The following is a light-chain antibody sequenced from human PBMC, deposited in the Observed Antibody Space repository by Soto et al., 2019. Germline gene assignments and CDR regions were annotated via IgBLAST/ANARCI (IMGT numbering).Light chain of an antibody. Sequence: QSALTQPASVSGSPGQSITISCTGTSSDVGGYNYVYWYQQHPGKAPKLMIYEVSNRPSGVSNRVSGSKSGITASLTISGLQAEDEADDYCSSYTSSSTLVVFGGGTKLTVL. J-gene: IGLJ2*01. V-gene: IGLV2-14*01. CDR3: SSYTSSSTLVV. CDR1: SSDVGGYNY. CDR2: EVS.